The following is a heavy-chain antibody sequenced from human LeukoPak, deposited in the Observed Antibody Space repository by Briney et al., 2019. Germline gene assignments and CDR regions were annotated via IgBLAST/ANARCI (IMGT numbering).Heavy chain of an antibody. J-gene: IGHJ4*02. D-gene: IGHD3-22*01. CDR2: INPNSGGT. V-gene: IGHV1-2*02. CDR3: ARDRLYYYDSSGFDY. Sequence: GASVKVSCKASGYTFTGYYMHWVRQAPGQGLEWMGWINPNSGGTYYAQKFQGRVTMTTDTSTSTAYMELRSLRSDDTAVYYCARDRLYYYDSSGFDYWGQGTLVTVSS. CDR1: GYTFTGYY.